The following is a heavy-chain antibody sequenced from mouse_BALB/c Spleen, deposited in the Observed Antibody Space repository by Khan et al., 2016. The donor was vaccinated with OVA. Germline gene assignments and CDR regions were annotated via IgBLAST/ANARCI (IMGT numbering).Heavy chain of an antibody. CDR1: GYSFTSYW. J-gene: IGHJ2*01. CDR2: FYPGSSDT. D-gene: IGHD2-2*01. Sequence: VQLQQSGTVPARPGASVKMSCKASGYSFTSYWMHWVTQRPGQGLEWIGAFYPGSSDTRYNQMFKDRAKLTAVTSASTVYMELSSLTNEDSAVYYCTRSYGSFYFDCWGQGTTLTVSS. V-gene: IGHV1-5*01. CDR3: TRSYGSFYFDC.